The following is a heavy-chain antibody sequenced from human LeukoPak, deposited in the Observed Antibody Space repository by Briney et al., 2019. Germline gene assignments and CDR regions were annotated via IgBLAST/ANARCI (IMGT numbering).Heavy chain of an antibody. J-gene: IGHJ4*02. D-gene: IGHD3-3*01. Sequence: SETLSLTRTVSGGSISSYYWSWIRQPAGKGLEWIGRIYTSGSTNYNPSLKSRVTMSVDTSKNQFSLKLSSVTAADTAVYYCARASSTHYDFWSGSTGGFDYWGQGTLVTVSS. CDR2: IYTSGST. CDR3: ARASSTHYDFWSGSTGGFDY. CDR1: GGSISSYY. V-gene: IGHV4-4*07.